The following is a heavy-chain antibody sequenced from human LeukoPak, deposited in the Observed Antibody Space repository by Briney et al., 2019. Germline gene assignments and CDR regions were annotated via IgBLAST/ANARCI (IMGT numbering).Heavy chain of an antibody. CDR3: ARAPAGYFDWLSGYNWFDP. V-gene: IGHV3-48*01. D-gene: IGHD3-9*01. CDR1: GFTFSSYS. CDR2: ISSSSSTI. Sequence: GGSLRLSCAASGFTFSSYSMNWVRQAPGKGLEWVSHISSSSSTIYYADSVKGRFTISRDNAKNSLYLQMNSLRAEDTAVYYCARAPAGYFDWLSGYNWFDPWGQGTLVTVSS. J-gene: IGHJ5*02.